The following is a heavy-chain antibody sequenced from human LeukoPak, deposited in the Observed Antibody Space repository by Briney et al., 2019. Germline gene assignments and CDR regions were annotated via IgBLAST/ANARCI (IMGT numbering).Heavy chain of an antibody. D-gene: IGHD3-10*01. Sequence: ASVKVSCKASGYTFTSYYMYWVRQAPGQGLEWMGIINPSGGSTRYAQKFQGRVTMTRDTSTSTVYMELSSLRSEDTAVYYCARSREIWFGELWPFDIWGQGTMVTVSS. V-gene: IGHV1-46*01. CDR2: INPSGGST. J-gene: IGHJ3*02. CDR1: GYTFTSYY. CDR3: ARSREIWFGELWPFDI.